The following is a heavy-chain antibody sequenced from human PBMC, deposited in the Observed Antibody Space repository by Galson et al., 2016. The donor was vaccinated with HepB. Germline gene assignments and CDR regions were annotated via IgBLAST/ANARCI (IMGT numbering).Heavy chain of an antibody. D-gene: IGHD6-19*01. CDR3: ARDRGLAVAGTLRERYFYVMDV. J-gene: IGHJ6*02. V-gene: IGHV3-21*01. CDR2: ISSSSSYI. CDR1: GFTFSGHT. Sequence: SLRLSCAGSGFTFSGHTLNWVRQAPGKGLEWVSSISSSSSYIYYADSVKGRFTISRDNANNSLYLQMDSLTDRDTAVYYCARDRGLAVAGTLRERYFYVMDVWGRGTPVTVSS.